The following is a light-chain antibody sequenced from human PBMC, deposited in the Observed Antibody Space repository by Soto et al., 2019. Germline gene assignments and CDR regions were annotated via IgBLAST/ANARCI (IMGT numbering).Light chain of an antibody. CDR1: QSVTNH. J-gene: IGKJ5*01. CDR3: HHYGSSPLT. V-gene: IGKV3-20*01. CDR2: GAS. Sequence: EIVLTQSPPTLSLSPGERGTLSCRASQSVTNHVAWYQQKPGQAPRLLVFGASSRVLGIPDRFSGSGSGTDFTLTISRLEPEDFAVYYCHHYGSSPLTFGQGTRLENK.